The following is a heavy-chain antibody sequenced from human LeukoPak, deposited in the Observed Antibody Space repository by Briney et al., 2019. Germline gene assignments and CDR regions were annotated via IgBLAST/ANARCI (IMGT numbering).Heavy chain of an antibody. CDR1: GFTFSTYW. CDR3: ARDLAGVLDY. V-gene: IGHV3-7*01. Sequence: GESLRLSCAASGFTFSTYWMAWVRQAPGKGLEWVANIKYDESEKYYVDSVKGRFTISRDNAKNSLFLQMNSLRAEDTAVYYCARDLAGVLDYWGRGTLVTVSP. CDR2: IKYDESEK. J-gene: IGHJ4*02. D-gene: IGHD2-8*01.